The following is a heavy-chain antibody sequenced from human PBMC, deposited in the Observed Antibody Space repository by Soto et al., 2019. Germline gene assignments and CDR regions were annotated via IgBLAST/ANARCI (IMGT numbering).Heavy chain of an antibody. J-gene: IGHJ4*02. V-gene: IGHV4-59*08. D-gene: IGHD1-26*01. CDR1: GGSISSYY. Sequence: PSETLSLTCTVSGGSISSYYWSWIRQPPGKGLEWIGYIYYSGSTNYNPSLKSRVTISVDTSKNQFSLKLSSVTAADTAVYYCARGSHGSLVLRIFDYWGQGTLVTVSS. CDR3: ARGSHGSLVLRIFDY. CDR2: IYYSGST.